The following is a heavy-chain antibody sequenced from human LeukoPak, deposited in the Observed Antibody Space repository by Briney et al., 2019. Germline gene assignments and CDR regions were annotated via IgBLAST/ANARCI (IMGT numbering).Heavy chain of an antibody. V-gene: IGHV4-59*01. J-gene: IGHJ4*02. CDR3: ARGGGYCSGGSCPFDY. Sequence: PSETLSLTCTVSGGSISSYYWSWIRQPPGKGLEWIGYIYYSGSTNYNPSLKSRVTISVDTSKNQFSLKLSSVTAADTAVYYCARGGGYCSGGSCPFDYWGQGTLVTVSS. CDR2: IYYSGST. D-gene: IGHD2-15*01. CDR1: GGSISSYY.